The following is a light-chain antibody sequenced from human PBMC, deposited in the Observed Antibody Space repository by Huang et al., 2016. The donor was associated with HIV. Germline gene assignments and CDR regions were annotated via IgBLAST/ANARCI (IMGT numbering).Light chain of an antibody. CDR1: QSVNSN. V-gene: IGKV3-15*01. Sequence: EIVMTQSPATLSVSPGERATLTCRASQSVNSNLAWYQQKPGKAPRLFSYGASTRATGSPARFSGSGSGTEFTLTISSLQSEDCAVYYCQHYNDWPPWTFGQGTKVEIK. J-gene: IGKJ1*01. CDR3: QHYNDWPPWT. CDR2: GAS.